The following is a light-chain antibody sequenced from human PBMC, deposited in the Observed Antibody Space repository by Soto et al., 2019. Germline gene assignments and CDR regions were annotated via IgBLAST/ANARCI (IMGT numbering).Light chain of an antibody. CDR1: SSDIGGYKY. CDR2: EVS. CDR3: SSYTTNTTLV. V-gene: IGLV2-14*01. J-gene: IGLJ3*02. Sequence: QSALTQPASVSGSPGQSITISCTGTSSDIGGYKYVSWYQQHPGKAPKLMIYEVSNRPSGVSNRFSGSKSGNMASLTISGLQAEDEADYYCSSYTTNTTLVFGGGTKLTVL.